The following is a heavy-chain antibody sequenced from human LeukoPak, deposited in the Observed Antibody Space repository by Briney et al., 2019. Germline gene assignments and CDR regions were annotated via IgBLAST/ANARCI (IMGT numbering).Heavy chain of an antibody. D-gene: IGHD2-2*01. CDR2: ISAYNGNT. Sequence: ASVKVSCNASGYTFTSYGISWVRQAPGQGLEWMGWISAYNGNTNYAQKLQGRVTMTTDTSTSTAYMELRSLRSDDTAVYYCARDYSSTSCPDYWGQGTLVTVSS. V-gene: IGHV1-18*01. CDR1: GYTFTSYG. CDR3: ARDYSSTSCPDY. J-gene: IGHJ4*02.